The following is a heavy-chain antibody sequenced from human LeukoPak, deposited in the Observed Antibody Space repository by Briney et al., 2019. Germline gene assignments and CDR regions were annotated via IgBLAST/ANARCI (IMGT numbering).Heavy chain of an antibody. CDR3: AKDRAHDYSNCEVDY. V-gene: IGHV3-23*01. CDR1: GFTFSSYA. D-gene: IGHD4-11*01. J-gene: IGHJ4*02. CDR2: ISGSGGGT. Sequence: PGGSLRLSCAASGFTFSSYAMSWVRQAPGKGLAWVSSISGSGGGTYYADSVKGRFTISRDYSKNTLSLQMNSLRAEDTAVYYCAKDRAHDYSNCEVDYWGQETLVTVSS.